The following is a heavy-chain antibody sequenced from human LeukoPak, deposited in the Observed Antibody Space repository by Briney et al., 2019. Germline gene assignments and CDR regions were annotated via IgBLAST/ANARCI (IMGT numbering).Heavy chain of an antibody. D-gene: IGHD3-3*01. CDR3: ARVFGVVIDAFDI. J-gene: IGHJ3*02. Sequence: GASVKVSCKASGYTFTGYYMHWVRQAPGQGLEWMGWINPNSGGTNYAQKFQGRVTMTRGTSISTAYMELSRLRSDDTAVYYCARVFGVVIDAFDIWGQGTMVTVSS. CDR2: INPNSGGT. V-gene: IGHV1-2*02. CDR1: GYTFTGYY.